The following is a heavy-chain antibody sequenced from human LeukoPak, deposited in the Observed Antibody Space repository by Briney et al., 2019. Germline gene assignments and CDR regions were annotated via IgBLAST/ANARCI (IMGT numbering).Heavy chain of an antibody. J-gene: IGHJ4*02. Sequence: GESLKISCKDSGHNLATHYINWVRQMPGKGLEWMGRIDPDDSYTNYSPAFQGRVTMSADKSSRTASLQWSSLEASDTAMYYCARRPGGVLADTDFFESWGQGTLVIVSS. V-gene: IGHV5-10-1*01. D-gene: IGHD3-16*01. CDR3: ARRPGGVLADTDFFES. CDR1: GHNLATHY. CDR2: IDPDDSYT.